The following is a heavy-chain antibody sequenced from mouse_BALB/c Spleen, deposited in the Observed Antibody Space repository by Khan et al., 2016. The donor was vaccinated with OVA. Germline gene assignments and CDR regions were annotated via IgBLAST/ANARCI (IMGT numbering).Heavy chain of an antibody. J-gene: IGHJ4*01. CDR3: ARQPYYHYNIMDY. CDR2: IWSDGST. V-gene: IGHV2-6-1*01. Sequence: VQLKESGPGLVAPSQSLSLTCTISGFSLTNYGVHWVRQPPGKGLEWLVVIWSDGSTTYNSALKSRLTISKDNSKSQVFLKMNSLQTDDTAMYFCARQPYYHYNIMDYWGQGTSVTVSS. CDR1: GFSLTNYG. D-gene: IGHD2-10*01.